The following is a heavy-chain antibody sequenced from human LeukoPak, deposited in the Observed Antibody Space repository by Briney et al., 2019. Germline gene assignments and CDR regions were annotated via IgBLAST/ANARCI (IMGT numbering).Heavy chain of an antibody. CDR1: GFTFSTSA. D-gene: IGHD1-26*01. Sequence: GGSLRLSCAASGFTFSTSAMSWVRQAPGKGLEWVSGISGSGGSTYYADSVKGRFTISRDNSKNTLYLQMNSLRAEDTAVYFCVRVGSGATRADTLDIWGQGTMVTVSS. CDR2: ISGSGGST. J-gene: IGHJ3*02. CDR3: VRVGSGATRADTLDI. V-gene: IGHV3-23*01.